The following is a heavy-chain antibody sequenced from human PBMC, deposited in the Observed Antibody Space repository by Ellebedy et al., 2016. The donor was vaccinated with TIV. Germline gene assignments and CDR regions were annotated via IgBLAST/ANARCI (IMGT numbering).Heavy chain of an antibody. Sequence: GESLKISCAASGFTFSNYWMHWVRQAPGKGLVWVSQINIDGSGTNYADSVKGRFSISRDNAKSTLYLQMNTLRAEDTAVYYCAKDQAGGSGIDYWGQGTLVTVSS. CDR3: AKDQAGGSGIDY. D-gene: IGHD3-10*01. CDR2: INIDGSGT. CDR1: GFTFSNYW. V-gene: IGHV3-74*01. J-gene: IGHJ4*02.